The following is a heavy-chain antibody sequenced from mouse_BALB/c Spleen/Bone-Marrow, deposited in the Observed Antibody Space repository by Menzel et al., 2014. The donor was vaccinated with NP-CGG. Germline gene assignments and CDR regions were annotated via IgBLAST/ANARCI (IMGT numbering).Heavy chain of an antibody. CDR3: TRWLPYAMDY. CDR2: IYPSDSYT. D-gene: IGHD2-2*01. Sequence: QVQLQQPGAELVRPGASVKLSCKASGYTFTNYWINWVKQRPGQGLEWIGNIYPSDSYTNYNQKFKDKATLTVDKSSSTAYMQLSSPTSKDSAVYYCTRWLPYAMDYWGQGTSVTVSS. CDR1: GYTFTNYW. J-gene: IGHJ4*01. V-gene: IGHV1-69*02.